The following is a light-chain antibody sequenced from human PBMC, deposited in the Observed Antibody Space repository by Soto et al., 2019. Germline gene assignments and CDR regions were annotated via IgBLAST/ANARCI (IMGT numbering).Light chain of an antibody. CDR3: SSYGGSNNLI. V-gene: IGLV2-8*01. CDR2: EVS. Sequence: QSALTQPPSASGSPGQSVTISCSGTSSDVGGYNYVSWYQQHPGKAPKLMIYEVSKRPSGVPDRFSGSKSGNTASLTVSGRQAEDEADYYCSSYGGSNNLIFGGGTKLPVL. CDR1: SSDVGGYNY. J-gene: IGLJ2*01.